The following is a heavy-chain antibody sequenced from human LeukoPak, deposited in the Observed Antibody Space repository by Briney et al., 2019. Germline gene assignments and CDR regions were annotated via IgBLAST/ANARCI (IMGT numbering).Heavy chain of an antibody. CDR2: IYGGGST. D-gene: IGHD3-22*01. V-gene: IGHV3-53*01. CDR3: ARAPGLLRYAFDF. CDR1: GFTVSTNY. Sequence: PGGSLRLSCAASGFTVSTNYMSWVRQAPGKGLEWVSVIYGGGSTYYADSVKGRFTISRDNSKNTLYLQMNSLRAEDTAVYYCARAPGLLRYAFDFWGQGTMVTVPS. J-gene: IGHJ3*01.